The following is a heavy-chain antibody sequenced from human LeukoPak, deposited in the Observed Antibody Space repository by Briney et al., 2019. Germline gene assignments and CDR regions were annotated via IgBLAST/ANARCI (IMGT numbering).Heavy chain of an antibody. CDR1: GFTFSNYG. CDR2: IRYDGSNK. CDR3: AKEKNDYSDYSYMDV. V-gene: IGHV3-30*02. D-gene: IGHD4-11*01. J-gene: IGHJ6*03. Sequence: PGGSLRLSCAASGFTFSNYGMHWVRQAPGKGLEWVAFIRYDGSNKYCADSVKGRFTVSRDNTKNTLYLQMNSLRAGDTAAYYCAKEKNDYSDYSYMDVWGKGTTVTVSS.